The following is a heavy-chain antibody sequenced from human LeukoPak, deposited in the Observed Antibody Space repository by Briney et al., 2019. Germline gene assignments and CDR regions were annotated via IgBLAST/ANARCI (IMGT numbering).Heavy chain of an antibody. D-gene: IGHD3-3*01. J-gene: IGHJ6*03. CDR1: GGSFSGYY. V-gene: IGHV4-34*01. CDR2: INHSGST. CDR3: ARGRYDFWSGSLYYYYYMDV. Sequence: SSETLSLTCAVYGGSFSGYYWSWIRQPPGKGLEWIGEINHSGSTNYNPSLKSRVTISVDTSKNQFSLKLSSVTAADTAVYYCARGRYDFWSGSLYYYYYMDVWGKGTTVTVSS.